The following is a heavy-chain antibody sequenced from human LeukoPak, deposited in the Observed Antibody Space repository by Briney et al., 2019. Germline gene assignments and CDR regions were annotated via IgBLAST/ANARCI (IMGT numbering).Heavy chain of an antibody. CDR2: IYSGGST. CDR1: GFTVNSNY. V-gene: IGHV3-53*01. CDR3: ARDTVAAAGTDY. Sequence: GGSLRLSCADSGFTVNSNYMTWVRQAPGKGLEWVSVIYSGGSTYYADSVKGRFTISRDNSKNTLYLQMNSLRADDTAVYYCARDTVAAAGTDYWGQGTLVTVSS. J-gene: IGHJ4*02. D-gene: IGHD6-13*01.